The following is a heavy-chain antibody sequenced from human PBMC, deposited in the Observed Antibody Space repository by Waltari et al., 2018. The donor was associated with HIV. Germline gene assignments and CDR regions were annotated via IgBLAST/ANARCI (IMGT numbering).Heavy chain of an antibody. V-gene: IGHV3-49*04. Sequence: EVQLVESGGGLVQPGRSLRPSCTASGFTLGVYAMSWVRQAPGGGLEWVGITRSKTYGGTTEYAASVKGRFTISRDDSKSIAYLQMNSLKSEDTAVYYCSRVGAAAAVTLDYWGQGTLVTVSS. CDR1: GFTLGVYA. CDR2: TRSKTYGGTT. D-gene: IGHD6-13*01. J-gene: IGHJ4*02. CDR3: SRVGAAAAVTLDY.